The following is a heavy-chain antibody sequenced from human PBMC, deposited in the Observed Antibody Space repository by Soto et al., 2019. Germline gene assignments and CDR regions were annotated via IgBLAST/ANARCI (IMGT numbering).Heavy chain of an antibody. D-gene: IGHD3-10*01. CDR3: ARQPRELWFGELLSWFDP. Sequence: SETLSLTCIVSGGSISSSSYYWGWIRQPPGKGLEWIGSIYYSGSTYYNPSLKSRVTISVDTSKNQFSLKLSSVTAADTAVYYCARQPRELWFGELLSWFDPWGQGTLVTVSS. CDR2: IYYSGST. V-gene: IGHV4-39*01. CDR1: GGSISSSSYY. J-gene: IGHJ5*02.